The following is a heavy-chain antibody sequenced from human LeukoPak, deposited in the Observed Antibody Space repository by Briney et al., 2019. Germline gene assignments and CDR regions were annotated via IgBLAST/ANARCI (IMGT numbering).Heavy chain of an antibody. CDR2: IIPIFGTA. Sequence: ASVKVPCKASGGTFSSYAISWVRQAPGQGLEWMGGIIPIFGTANYAQKFQGRVTITADKSTSTAYMELSSLRSEDTAVYYCARDGGGYSGYDLLNPYYGMDVWGKGTTVTVSS. V-gene: IGHV1-69*06. CDR3: ARDGGGYSGYDLLNPYYGMDV. CDR1: GGTFSSYA. J-gene: IGHJ6*04. D-gene: IGHD5-12*01.